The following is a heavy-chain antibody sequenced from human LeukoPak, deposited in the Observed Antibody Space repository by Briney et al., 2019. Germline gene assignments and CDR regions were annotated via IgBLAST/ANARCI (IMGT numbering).Heavy chain of an antibody. J-gene: IGHJ6*03. D-gene: IGHD1-1*01. Sequence: GGSLRLSCAASGFTFSNYEMNWVRQAPGKGLEWVSYISSSGSTVYYADSVKGRFTISRDNAKNSLYLQMNSLRAEDTVVYYCARKDSTKRTIYYSYYMDVWGKGTTVTVSS. CDR1: GFTFSNYE. CDR3: ARKDSTKRTIYYSYYMDV. CDR2: ISSSGSTV. V-gene: IGHV3-48*03.